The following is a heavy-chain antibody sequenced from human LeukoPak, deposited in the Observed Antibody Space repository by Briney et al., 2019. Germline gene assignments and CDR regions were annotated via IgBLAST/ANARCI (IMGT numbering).Heavy chain of an antibody. Sequence: SETLSLTCTVSGGSISSSSYYWGWIRQPPGKGLEWIGSIYYSGSTYYNPSLKSRVTISVDTSKNQFSLKLSSVTAADTAVYYCASPRRYYADYYSYWGQGTLVTVSS. CDR1: GGSISSSSYY. CDR3: ASPRRYYADYYSY. CDR2: IYYSGST. D-gene: IGHD3-22*01. V-gene: IGHV4-39*01. J-gene: IGHJ4*02.